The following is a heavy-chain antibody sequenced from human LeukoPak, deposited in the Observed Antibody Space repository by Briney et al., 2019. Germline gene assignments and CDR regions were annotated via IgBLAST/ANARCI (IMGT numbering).Heavy chain of an antibody. D-gene: IGHD3-10*01. Sequence: RASVKVSCKASGYTFTGSYMHWVRQAPGQGLEWMGWINPSSGGTNYAQKFQGRVTITADESTSTAYMELSSLRSEDTAVYYCARDGIMVRGEGRGYYYYYYMDVWGKGTTVTVSS. V-gene: IGHV1-2*02. J-gene: IGHJ6*03. CDR1: GYTFTGSY. CDR2: INPSSGGT. CDR3: ARDGIMVRGEGRGYYYYYYMDV.